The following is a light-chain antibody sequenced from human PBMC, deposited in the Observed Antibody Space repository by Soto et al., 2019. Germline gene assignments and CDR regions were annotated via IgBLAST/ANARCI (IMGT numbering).Light chain of an antibody. CDR3: QQYNSYPWT. CDR2: KAS. CDR1: QSISSW. V-gene: IGKV1-5*03. J-gene: IGKJ1*01. Sequence: DIQMTQSPSTLSASVGDRVTITCRASQSISSWLAWYQQKPGKAPKLLIYKASSLESGVPSRFSGSESGTEITLTISSLQPDEFATYYCQQYNSYPWTFGQGTKVEIK.